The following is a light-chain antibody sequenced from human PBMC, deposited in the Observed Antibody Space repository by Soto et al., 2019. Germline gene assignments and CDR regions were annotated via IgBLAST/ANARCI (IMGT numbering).Light chain of an antibody. CDR1: TSDVGGYNY. CDR2: EVR. CDR3: TSYSSSNNFDVV. Sequence: QSALTQPASVSGSPGQSITIACTGTTSDVGGYNYVSWYQQHPGKAPKLMIYEVRNRPSGVSNRFSGSKSGNTASLTISGLQAEDEADYYCTSYSSSNNFDVVFGGGTKLTVL. J-gene: IGLJ2*01. V-gene: IGLV2-14*01.